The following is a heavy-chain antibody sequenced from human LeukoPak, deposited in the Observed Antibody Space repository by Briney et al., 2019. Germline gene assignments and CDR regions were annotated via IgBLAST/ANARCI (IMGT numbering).Heavy chain of an antibody. Sequence: ASVKVSCKASGYSLTGYYIHWVRQAPGQGLECLGWINPNSGGTDFVQKFQGRVTMTSDTSISTAYMELSGLRSDDTAVYYCARGGIGWSFDYWGQGTLVTVSS. J-gene: IGHJ4*02. CDR2: INPNSGGT. CDR3: ARGGIGWSFDY. CDR1: GYSLTGYY. V-gene: IGHV1-2*02. D-gene: IGHD6-19*01.